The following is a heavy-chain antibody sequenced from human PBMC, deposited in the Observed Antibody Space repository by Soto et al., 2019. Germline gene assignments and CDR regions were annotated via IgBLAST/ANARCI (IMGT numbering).Heavy chain of an antibody. D-gene: IGHD3-16*01. CDR1: GYTLTEIS. CDR3: ATSTLGVYYYYYYMDV. CDR2: FDPEDGET. V-gene: IGHV1-24*01. Sequence: ASVKASGTVSGYTLTEISMHCVRQAPRKGLEWMGGFDPEDGETIYAQKFQGRVTMTEDTSTDTAYMELSSLRSEDTAVYYCATSTLGVYYYYYYMDVWGKGTTVTVSS. J-gene: IGHJ6*03.